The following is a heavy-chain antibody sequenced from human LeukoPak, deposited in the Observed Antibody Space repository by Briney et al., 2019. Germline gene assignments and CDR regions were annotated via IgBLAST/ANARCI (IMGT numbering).Heavy chain of an antibody. V-gene: IGHV3-53*01. D-gene: IGHD5-24*01. CDR2: IYSGGST. CDR3: ARDTYRDGYNYAAFDI. CDR1: GFTLSSYY. J-gene: IGHJ3*02. Sequence: GGSVSLFCAASGFTLSSYYMLWVRQAPGRGLEGVSVIYSGGSTYYADSVKGRYTISRDNSKNTLYLQMNSLRAEDTAVYYCARDTYRDGYNYAAFDIWGQGTMVTVSS.